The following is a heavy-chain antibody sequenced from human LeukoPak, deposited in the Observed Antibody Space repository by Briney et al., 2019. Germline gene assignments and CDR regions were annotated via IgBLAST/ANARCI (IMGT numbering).Heavy chain of an antibody. J-gene: IGHJ4*02. Sequence: ASVKVSCKVSGYTLTELSMPWVGQAPGKGLEWRGGFDPEDGETIYAQKFQGRVTMTEDTSTDTAYMELSRLRSEDTAVYYCATAKYGGYLTFMYYFDYWGQGTLVTVSS. CDR3: ATAKYGGYLTFMYYFDY. CDR1: GYTLTELS. V-gene: IGHV1-24*01. D-gene: IGHD5-12*01. CDR2: FDPEDGET.